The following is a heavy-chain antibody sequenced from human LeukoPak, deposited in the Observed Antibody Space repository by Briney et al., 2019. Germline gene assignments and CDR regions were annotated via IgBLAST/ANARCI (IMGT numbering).Heavy chain of an antibody. D-gene: IGHD4-23*01. CDR2: IYSGGTT. CDR3: ARRAGGYSHPYDY. Sequence: GGSLRLSCAVSGFTVSGNYMSWVRQAPGKGLEWVSLIYSGGTTYYADSVKGRFTISRDNSKNTLYLQMKSLRAEDTAVCYCARRAGGYSHPYDYWGQGILVTVSS. J-gene: IGHJ4*02. V-gene: IGHV3-53*01. CDR1: GFTVSGNY.